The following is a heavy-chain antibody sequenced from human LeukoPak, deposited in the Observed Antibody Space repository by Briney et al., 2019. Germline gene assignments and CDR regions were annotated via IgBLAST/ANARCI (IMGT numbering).Heavy chain of an antibody. J-gene: IGHJ5*02. D-gene: IGHD1-26*01. Sequence: GGSLRLSCAASGFTFSNYNMNWVRQAPGKGLEWVSYISGSRSTIYYADSVKGRFTTSRDNAKNSLYLQMNSLRDEDTAEYYCARDLRVGATNWFDPWGQGTLVTVSS. CDR2: ISGSRSTI. V-gene: IGHV3-48*02. CDR3: ARDLRVGATNWFDP. CDR1: GFTFSNYN.